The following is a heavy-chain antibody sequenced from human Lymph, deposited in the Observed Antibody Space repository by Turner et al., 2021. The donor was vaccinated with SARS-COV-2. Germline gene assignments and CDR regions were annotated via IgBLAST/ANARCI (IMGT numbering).Heavy chain of an antibody. CDR1: GFTFNNYA. Sequence: EVQLLESGGCLVQPGGSLRLSCAASGFTFNNYAMSWVRQAPGKGGEWVSTISGSGGSTYYADSVKGRCNISRDNSKNTLYLKMNSLRAEDTAVYYCAKLYQTVSWEFPYGMDVWGQGTTVTVSS. V-gene: IGHV3-23*01. J-gene: IGHJ6*02. D-gene: IGHD3-16*02. CDR2: ISGSGGST. CDR3: AKLYQTVSWEFPYGMDV.